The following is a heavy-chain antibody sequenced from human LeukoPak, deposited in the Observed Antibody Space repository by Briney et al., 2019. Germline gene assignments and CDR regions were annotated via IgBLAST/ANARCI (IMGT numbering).Heavy chain of an antibody. D-gene: IGHD1-26*01. CDR3: ARGSSGSRTFDD. Sequence: SVNLSCTPSGGTFSNYGFTWVRQAPGQGLEWMGVIFLRIRAPPYAQRFQDRMTITADRSANTTYLDLTALTSDDTAVYYCARGSSGSRTFDDWGQGTLVVVSS. J-gene: IGHJ4*02. CDR1: GGTFSNYG. V-gene: IGHV1-69*06. CDR2: IFLRIRAP.